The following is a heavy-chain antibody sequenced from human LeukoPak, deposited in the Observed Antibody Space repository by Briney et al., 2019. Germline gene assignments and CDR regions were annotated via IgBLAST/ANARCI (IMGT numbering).Heavy chain of an antibody. J-gene: IGHJ4*02. CDR2: ISGSGGST. D-gene: IGHD3-22*01. CDR1: GIIFSSYA. Sequence: QSGGSLRLSCAASGIIFSSYAMNWVRQAPGKGLEWVSAISGSGGSTYYADSVKGRFTISRDNSKNTLYLQMNSLRAEDTAVYYCAKEGYYDSSGLFDYWGQGTLVAVSS. CDR3: AKEGYYDSSGLFDY. V-gene: IGHV3-23*01.